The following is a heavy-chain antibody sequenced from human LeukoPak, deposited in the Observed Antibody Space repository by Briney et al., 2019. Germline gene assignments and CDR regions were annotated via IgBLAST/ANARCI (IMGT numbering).Heavy chain of an antibody. Sequence: PSETLSLTCAVYGGSFSSSNWWNWVRQSPGKGLEWIGEIYYSGSTNYNSSLKSRVSISLDKSKKQFSLKLTSVTAADTAVYYCAVAVTGYSFDYWGQGTLVTVSS. V-gene: IGHV4-4*02. CDR3: AVAVTGYSFDY. CDR1: GGSFSSSNW. D-gene: IGHD6-19*01. J-gene: IGHJ4*02. CDR2: IYYSGST.